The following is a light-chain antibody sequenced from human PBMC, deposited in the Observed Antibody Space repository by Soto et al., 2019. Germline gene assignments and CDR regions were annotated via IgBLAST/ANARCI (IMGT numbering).Light chain of an antibody. V-gene: IGKV1-39*01. CDR1: QSISTY. J-gene: IGKJ3*01. CDR3: QQTYSTPFT. Sequence: DIQMTQSPSSLSASVGDRVTITCRASQSISTYLSWYQQKPGKAPKLLISAASSLQRGVPSGFSGSGSETDFTLTINSLQPEDFATYYCQQTYSTPFTFGPGTKVDI. CDR2: AAS.